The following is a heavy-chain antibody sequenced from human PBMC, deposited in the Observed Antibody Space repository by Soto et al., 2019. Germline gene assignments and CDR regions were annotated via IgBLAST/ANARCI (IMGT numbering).Heavy chain of an antibody. CDR1: GYTFTSYG. CDR2: ISAYNGNT. Sequence: GASVKVSCKASGYTFTSYGISWVRQAPGQGLERKGWISAYNGNTNYAQKLQGRVTMTTDTSTSTAYMELRSLRSDDTAVYYCARDRQQLVQPSLYYYYGMDVWGQGTTVTVSS. J-gene: IGHJ6*02. CDR3: ARDRQQLVQPSLYYYYGMDV. V-gene: IGHV1-18*01. D-gene: IGHD6-13*01.